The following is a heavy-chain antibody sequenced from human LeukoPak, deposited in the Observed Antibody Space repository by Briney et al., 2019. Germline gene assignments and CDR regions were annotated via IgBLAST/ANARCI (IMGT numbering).Heavy chain of an antibody. CDR2: ISSSSSYI. V-gene: IGHV3-21*01. D-gene: IGHD3-22*01. Sequence: GGSLRLSCAASGFTFSSYSMNWVRQAPGKGLEWVSSISSSSSYIYYADSVKGRFTISRDNAKNSLYLQMNSLRAEDTAVYYCAGKYDSSGYYQRWFDPWGQGTLVTVSS. J-gene: IGHJ5*02. CDR1: GFTFSSYS. CDR3: AGKYDSSGYYQRWFDP.